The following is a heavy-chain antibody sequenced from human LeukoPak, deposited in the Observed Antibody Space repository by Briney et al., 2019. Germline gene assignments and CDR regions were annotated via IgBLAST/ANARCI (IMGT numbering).Heavy chain of an antibody. V-gene: IGHV1-2*02. CDR3: ARVGRSIAVAGGFDY. D-gene: IGHD6-19*01. J-gene: IGHJ4*02. CDR2: INPNSGGT. Sequence: GASVKVSCKASGYTFTGYYMHWVRQAPGQGLEWMGWINPNSGGTNYAQKFQGRVTMTRDTPISTAYMELSRLRSDDTAVYYCARVGRSIAVAGGFDYWGQGTLVTVSS. CDR1: GYTFTGYY.